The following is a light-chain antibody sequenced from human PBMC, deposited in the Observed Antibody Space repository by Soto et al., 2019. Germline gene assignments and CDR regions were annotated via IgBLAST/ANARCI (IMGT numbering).Light chain of an antibody. CDR1: QSISSY. J-gene: IGKJ1*01. Sequence: LPISYFTSPWSGCVADRATITCRASQSISSYLNWYQQKPGKAPKLLIYAASSLQSGVPSRFSGSGSGTDFTLTISRLQPEDFATYYCQQCYSKRSNFGQGTKAEIK. CDR2: AAS. V-gene: IGKV1-39*01. CDR3: QQCYSKRSN.